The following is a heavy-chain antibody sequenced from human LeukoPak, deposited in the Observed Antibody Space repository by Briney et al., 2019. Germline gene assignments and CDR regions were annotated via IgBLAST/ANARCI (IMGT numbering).Heavy chain of an antibody. V-gene: IGHV3-23*01. CDR2: ISSSGGST. Sequence: GGSLRLSCAASGFTFSSYAMSWVGQAPGKGLEWVSTISSSGGSTYYADSVKGRFTISRDNSKNTLYLQMNSLRAGDTAVYYCARGKRYSSSWFYNRFDPWGQGTLVTVSS. D-gene: IGHD6-13*01. CDR3: ARGKRYSSSWFYNRFDP. CDR1: GFTFSSYA. J-gene: IGHJ5*02.